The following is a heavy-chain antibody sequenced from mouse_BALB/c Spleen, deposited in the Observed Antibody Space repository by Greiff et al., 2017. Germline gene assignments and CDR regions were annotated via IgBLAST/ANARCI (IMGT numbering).Heavy chain of an antibody. V-gene: IGHV1-7*01. CDR3: ARGDYRYDEEIAMDY. Sequence: VQLVESGAELAKPGASVKMSCKASGYTFTSYWMHWVKQRPGQGLEWIGYINPSTGYTEYNQKFKDKATLTADKSSSTAYMQLSSLTSEDSAVYYCARGDYRYDEEIAMDYWGQGTSVTVSS. CDR2: INPSTGYT. J-gene: IGHJ4*01. CDR1: GYTFTSYW. D-gene: IGHD2-14*01.